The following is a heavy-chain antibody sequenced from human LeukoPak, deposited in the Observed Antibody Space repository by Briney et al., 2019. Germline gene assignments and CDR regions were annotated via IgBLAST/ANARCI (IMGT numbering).Heavy chain of an antibody. Sequence: PGGSLRLSCAASGFTFSSYSMNWVRQAPGKGLEWVSSISSSSSYIYYADSVKGRFTISRDNAKNSLYLQMNSLRAEDTAVYYCGRGGPPIIYYYSIVFYSPFFFDCGGKGTLVPVS. D-gene: IGHD3-22*01. J-gene: IGHJ4*02. CDR1: GFTFSSYS. V-gene: IGHV3-21*01. CDR2: ISSSSSYI. CDR3: GRGGPPIIYYYSIVFYSPFFFDC.